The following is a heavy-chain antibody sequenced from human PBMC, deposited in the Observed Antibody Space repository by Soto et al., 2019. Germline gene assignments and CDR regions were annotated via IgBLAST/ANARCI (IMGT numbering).Heavy chain of an antibody. J-gene: IGHJ6*02. V-gene: IGHV3-23*01. CDR3: AKILCGGDCYPFNYCGMDV. CDR2: ISSSGGTT. D-gene: IGHD2-21*02. Sequence: GGSLRLSCAASGFTFTNYAINWVRQAPGKGLEWVSGISSSGGTTYYADSVKGRFTISRDNSKNTLYLQMNSLRAEDTAVYYCAKILCGGDCYPFNYCGMDVWGQGTRVTVS. CDR1: GFTFTNYA.